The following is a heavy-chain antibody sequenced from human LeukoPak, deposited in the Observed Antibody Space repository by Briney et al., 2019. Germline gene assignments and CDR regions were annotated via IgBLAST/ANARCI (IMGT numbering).Heavy chain of an antibody. CDR2: IYTTGGS. J-gene: IGHJ4*02. V-gene: IGHV4-4*07. CDR3: ARGFYYYDTSGRGFYFDY. CDR1: GGSISSYY. D-gene: IGHD3-22*01. Sequence: PSETLSLTCTVSGGSISSYYWSWIRQPAGKGLEWIGRIYTTGGSVYNPSLTSRVTMSVDTSKNQFSLKLSSVTAADTAVYYCARGFYYYDTSGRGFYFDYWGQGTLVTVSS.